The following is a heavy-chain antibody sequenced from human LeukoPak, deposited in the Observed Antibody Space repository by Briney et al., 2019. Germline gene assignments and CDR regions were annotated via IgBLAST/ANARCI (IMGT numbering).Heavy chain of an antibody. CDR3: AKDMTADILTGPAHDY. CDR1: GGTFSSYA. D-gene: IGHD3-9*01. CDR2: IIPIFGTA. V-gene: IGHV1-69*13. Sequence: SVKVSCKASGGTFSSYAISWVRQAPGQGLEWMGGIIPIFGTANYAQKFQGRVTITADESTSTAYMELSSLRSEDTAVYYCAKDMTADILTGPAHDYWGQGTLVTVSS. J-gene: IGHJ4*02.